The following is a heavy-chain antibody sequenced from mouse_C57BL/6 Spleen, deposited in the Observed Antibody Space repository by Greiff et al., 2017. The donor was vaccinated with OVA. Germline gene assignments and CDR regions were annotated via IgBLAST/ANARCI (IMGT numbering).Heavy chain of an antibody. CDR1: GYSFTGYF. D-gene: IGHD2-12*01. J-gene: IGHJ3*01. Sequence: EVNVVESGPELVKPGDSVKISCKASGYSFTGYFMNWVMQSHGKSLEWIGRINPYNGDTFYNQKFKGKATLTVDKSSSTAHMELRSLTSEDSAVYYCARHYSDSWFAYWGQGTLVTVSA. V-gene: IGHV1-20*01. CDR3: ARHYSDSWFAY. CDR2: INPYNGDT.